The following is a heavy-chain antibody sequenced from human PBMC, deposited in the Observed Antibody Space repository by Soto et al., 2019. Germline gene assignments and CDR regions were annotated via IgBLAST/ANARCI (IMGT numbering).Heavy chain of an antibody. V-gene: IGHV4-59*08. J-gene: IGHJ3*02. CDR2: IYYSGST. Sequence: QVQLQESGPGLVKPSETLSLTCTVSGGSISSYYWSWIRQPPGKGLEWIGYIYYSGSTNYNPSLKSRVTISVDTSKNQFSLKLSSVTAADTAVYYCARAPRRGSYRYADAFDIWGQGTMVTVSS. CDR3: ARAPRRGSYRYADAFDI. D-gene: IGHD3-16*02. CDR1: GGSISSYY.